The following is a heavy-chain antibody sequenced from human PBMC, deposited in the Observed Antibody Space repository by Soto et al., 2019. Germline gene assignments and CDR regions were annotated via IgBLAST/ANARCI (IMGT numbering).Heavy chain of an antibody. J-gene: IGHJ4*02. Sequence: SVKVSCKASGGTFSSYAISWVRQAPGQGLEWMGGIIPIFGTANYAQKFQGRVTITADESTSTAYMELSSLRSEDTAVYYCARLPAANHGSIDYWGQGTLVTVSS. D-gene: IGHD2-2*01. CDR2: IIPIFGTA. CDR3: ARLPAANHGSIDY. CDR1: GGTFSSYA. V-gene: IGHV1-69*13.